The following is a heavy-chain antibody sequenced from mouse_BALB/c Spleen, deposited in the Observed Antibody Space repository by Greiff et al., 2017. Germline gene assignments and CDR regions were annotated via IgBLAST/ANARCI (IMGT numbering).Heavy chain of an antibody. CDR2: INPSTGYT. D-gene: IGHD2-3*01. J-gene: IGHJ2*01. CDR3: ARWLLRRYFDY. Sequence: QVQLQQPGAELVRPGASVKMSCKASGYTFTSYWMHWVKQRPGQGLEWIGYINPSTGYTEYNQKFKDKATLTADKSSSTAYMQLSSLTSEDSAVYYCARWLLRRYFDYWGQGTTLTVSS. V-gene: IGHV1-4*01. CDR1: GYTFTSYW.